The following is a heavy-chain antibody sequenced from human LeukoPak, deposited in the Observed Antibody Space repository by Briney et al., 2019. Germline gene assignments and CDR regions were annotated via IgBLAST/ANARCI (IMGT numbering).Heavy chain of an antibody. CDR2: IYTSGST. J-gene: IGHJ4*01. CDR3: TSGGMVSGDY. Sequence: SETLPLTCTVSGGSISSYYWSWIRQPAGKGLEWIGRIYTSGSTNYNPSLKSRVTISRDTSKNQFSLKLRSVTAADTAVYYCTSGGMVSGDYWGHGTLVTVSP. D-gene: IGHD2-8*01. V-gene: IGHV4-4*07. CDR1: GGSISSYY.